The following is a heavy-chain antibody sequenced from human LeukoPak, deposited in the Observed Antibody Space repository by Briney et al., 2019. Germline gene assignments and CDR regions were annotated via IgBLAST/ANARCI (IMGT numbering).Heavy chain of an antibody. V-gene: IGHV3-49*03. J-gene: IGHJ4*02. CDR2: IRSNAYGGTT. CDR1: GFTFSDYA. CDR3: AREYGGNEVI. Sequence: PGGSLRLSCTASGFTFSDYAMSWFRQAPGKGLEWVGFIRSNAYGGTTEYAASVKGRFTISRDDSKSIAYLQMNSLKTEDTAVYYCAREYGGNEVIWGQGTLVTVSS. D-gene: IGHD4-23*01.